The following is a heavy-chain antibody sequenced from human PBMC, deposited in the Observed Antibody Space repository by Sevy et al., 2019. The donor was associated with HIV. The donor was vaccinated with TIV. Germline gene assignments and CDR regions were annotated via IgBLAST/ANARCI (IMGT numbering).Heavy chain of an antibody. CDR1: GFTFSNYA. J-gene: IGHJ4*02. D-gene: IGHD5-18*01. Sequence: GGSMRLSCAASGFTFSNYAMSWVRQTPGKGPEWVSAISGSAHRTYYTDSVKGRFTISRDNSKNMLFLQMNSLRAEDTAVYYCVKEVSEYSYSDYWGQGTLVTVSS. V-gene: IGHV3-23*01. CDR2: ISGSAHRT. CDR3: VKEVSEYSYSDY.